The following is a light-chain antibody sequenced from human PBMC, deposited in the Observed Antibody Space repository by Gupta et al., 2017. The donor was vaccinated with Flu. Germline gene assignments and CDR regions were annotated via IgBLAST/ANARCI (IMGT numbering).Light chain of an antibody. CDR3: QQGGNSSWT. CDR2: GSS. J-gene: IGKJ1*01. CDR1: QSVSNSS. V-gene: IGKV3-20*01. Sequence: EIVLTQSPGTLSLSPGERATLSCRTSQSVSNSSLGWYQQKPGQAPRLLIYGSSNRATDIPDRFSGSGSGTDFTLTISRLEPEDFAVYYCQQGGNSSWTFGQGTKVEAK.